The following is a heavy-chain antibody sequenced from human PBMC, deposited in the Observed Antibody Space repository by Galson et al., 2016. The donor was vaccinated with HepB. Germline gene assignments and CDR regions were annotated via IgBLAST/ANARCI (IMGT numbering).Heavy chain of an antibody. CDR2: IKKDGSEQ. CDR1: GFTFSTYW. V-gene: IGHV3-7*03. CDR3: VGDHGWFLRN. Sequence: SLRLSCAASGFTFSTYWMSWVRQAPGKGLEWLANIKKDGSEQFYIDSVKGRFTISRDNAKNSLYLQTNSLRADDTAIYYCVGDHGWFLRNWGQGALVSVSS. D-gene: IGHD6-19*01. J-gene: IGHJ4*02.